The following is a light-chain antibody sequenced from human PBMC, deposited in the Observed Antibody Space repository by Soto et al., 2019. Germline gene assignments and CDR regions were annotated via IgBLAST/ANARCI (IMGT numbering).Light chain of an antibody. J-gene: IGKJ3*01. Sequence: EIVLTQSPATLSLSPGERATLSCRASQSVSSYLAWYQQKPGQAPRLLIYDASNRATGIPARFSGSGSGTDFTLTISCLEPEDFAVYYCQQRSNWPLTFGPGPKVDIK. CDR2: DAS. CDR1: QSVSSY. V-gene: IGKV3-11*01. CDR3: QQRSNWPLT.